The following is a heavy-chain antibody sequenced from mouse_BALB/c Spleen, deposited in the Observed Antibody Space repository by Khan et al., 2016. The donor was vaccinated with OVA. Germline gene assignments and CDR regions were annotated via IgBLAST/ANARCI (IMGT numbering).Heavy chain of an antibody. V-gene: IGHV1-7*01. CDR3: TNDGSSSAMLTY. CDR2: IIPSTGYT. D-gene: IGHD1-1*01. J-gene: IGHJ3*01. CDR1: GYTFTSYW. Sequence: QIQLVQSGAELAKPGASVKLSCKASGYTFTSYWMHRVNQRLGQGIEWIGYIIPSTGYTEYNQSFKDKATLTPDKSSSTAYMQLSSLTSGESAVDYCTNDGSSSAMLTYWGQGTLVTVSA.